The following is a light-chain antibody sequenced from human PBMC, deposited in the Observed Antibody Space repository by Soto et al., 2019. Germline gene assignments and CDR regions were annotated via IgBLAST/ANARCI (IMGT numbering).Light chain of an antibody. CDR1: QSVSTN. V-gene: IGKV3-15*01. J-gene: IGKJ1*01. CDR2: GAS. Sequence: VVLTQSPDTLSLSPWERATLSCRASQSVSTNLAWYQQKPGQAPRLLIYGASTRATGIPARFSGSGSGTEFTLTISSLQSEDFAIYYCQQYNNWPWTFGQGTKVDIK. CDR3: QQYNNWPWT.